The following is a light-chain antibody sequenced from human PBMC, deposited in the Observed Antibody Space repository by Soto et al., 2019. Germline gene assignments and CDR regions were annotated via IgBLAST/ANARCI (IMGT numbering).Light chain of an antibody. CDR3: QQYSTNLWT. CDR2: KPS. V-gene: IGKV1-5*03. Sequence: DIQMTQSPSTLPPSGGDSVTITARAIQKFNTWLAWYQQKPGKAPNLLIDKPSNLDSGVSSRFSGSGSGTEFTLTNSSLQPEDFATYYCQQYSTNLWTFGQGTTVDI. CDR1: QKFNTW. J-gene: IGKJ1*01.